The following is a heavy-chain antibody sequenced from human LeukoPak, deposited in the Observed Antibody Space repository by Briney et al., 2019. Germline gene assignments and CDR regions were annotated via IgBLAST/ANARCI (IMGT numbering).Heavy chain of an antibody. Sequence: GGSLRLSCAASGFTFSSYWMSWVRQAPGKGLEWVANIKQDGSERYYVDSVKGRFTISRDNAKNSLYLQMNSLRAEDTAVYYCARGYCSGGSCYPAIFDYWGQGTLVTVSS. J-gene: IGHJ4*02. D-gene: IGHD2-15*01. V-gene: IGHV3-7*03. CDR2: IKQDGSER. CDR3: ARGYCSGGSCYPAIFDY. CDR1: GFTFSSYW.